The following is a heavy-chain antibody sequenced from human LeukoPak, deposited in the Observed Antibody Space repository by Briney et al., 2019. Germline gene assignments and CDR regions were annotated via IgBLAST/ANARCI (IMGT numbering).Heavy chain of an antibody. CDR3: AMPRYGSRDGRVMIVNDY. CDR1: GYTFTSYY. Sequence: SVKVSCKASGYTFTSYYMHWVRQAPGQGLEWMGGIIPIFGTANYAQKFQGRVTITTDESTSTAYMELSSLRPEDTAVYYCAMPRYGSRDGRVMIVNDYWGQGTLVTVSS. J-gene: IGHJ4*02. D-gene: IGHD3-22*01. V-gene: IGHV1-69*05. CDR2: IIPIFGTA.